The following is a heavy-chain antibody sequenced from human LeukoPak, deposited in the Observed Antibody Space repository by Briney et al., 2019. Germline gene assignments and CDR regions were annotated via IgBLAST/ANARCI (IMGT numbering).Heavy chain of an antibody. CDR3: AKSSGSSSWYDYFDY. V-gene: IGHV3-30*02. CDR1: GFYFNTYA. CDR2: VRFDGSNT. D-gene: IGHD6-19*01. Sequence: GGSLRLSCAASGFYFNTYAMHWVRQAPGKGLEWVAFVRFDGSNTRYADSVKGRFTTSRDNSKNTLFLQMNNLRPEDTAVYYCAKSSGSSSWYDYFDYWGQGTPATVSS. J-gene: IGHJ4*02.